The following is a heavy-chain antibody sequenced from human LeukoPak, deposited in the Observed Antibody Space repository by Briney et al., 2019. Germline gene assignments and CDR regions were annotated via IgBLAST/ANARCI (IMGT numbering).Heavy chain of an antibody. D-gene: IGHD6-13*01. V-gene: IGHV3-21*01. Sequence: GGSPRLSCAASGFTFSSYDMSWVRQAPGKGLEWVSSISGSSSYIYYADSVKGRFTISRDNAKTSLYLQMNSLRAEDTAVYYCARIRGAAAPFDYWGQGTLVTVSS. CDR2: ISGSSSYI. CDR3: ARIRGAAAPFDY. J-gene: IGHJ4*02. CDR1: GFTFSSYD.